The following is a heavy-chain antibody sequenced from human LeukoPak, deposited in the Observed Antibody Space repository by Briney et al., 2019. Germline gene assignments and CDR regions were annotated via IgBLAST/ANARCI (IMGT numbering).Heavy chain of an antibody. Sequence: GGSLVLSCGASGCPFSSYAMNWVLQAPGWGLAVGSGFSGCGGTTYYADSVEGRFTISRDNSKNTLYLQMNSLRAEDTAVYYCANGNRCTSPNCLGYYYFYMDVWGKGTTVTVSS. CDR3: ANGNRCTSPNCLGYYYFYMDV. CDR2: FSGCGGTT. CDR1: GCPFSSYA. J-gene: IGHJ6*03. V-gene: IGHV3-23*01. D-gene: IGHD2-8*01.